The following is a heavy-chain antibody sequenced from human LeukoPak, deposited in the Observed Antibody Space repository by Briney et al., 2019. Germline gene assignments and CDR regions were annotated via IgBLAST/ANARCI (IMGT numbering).Heavy chain of an antibody. J-gene: IGHJ4*02. D-gene: IGHD3-16*01. Sequence: GGSLRLSCAASGFYFSTYWMSGVRQAPGKGLGGVANIKQDGSEKYYVDSVKGRFTISRDNAKNSLFLQMNSLRVEDTAVYYCAREAFGGATNYWGQGTLVTVSS. CDR1: GFYFSTYW. CDR3: AREAFGGATNY. CDR2: IKQDGSEK. V-gene: IGHV3-7*01.